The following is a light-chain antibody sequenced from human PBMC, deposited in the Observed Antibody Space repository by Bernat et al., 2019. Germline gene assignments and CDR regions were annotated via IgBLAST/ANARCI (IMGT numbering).Light chain of an antibody. J-gene: IGLJ2*01. CDR2: EDD. V-gene: IGLV6-57*01. CDR1: SGSIASKF. Sequence: NFMLTQPHSVSEAPGKTVTISCTRSSGSIASKFVQWYQRRPGSSPTIVIYEDDQRPSGVPDRFSGSIDRSSNSASLTISGLKTEDEADYYCQSYDSTNQVFGGGTKLTVL. CDR3: QSYDSTNQV.